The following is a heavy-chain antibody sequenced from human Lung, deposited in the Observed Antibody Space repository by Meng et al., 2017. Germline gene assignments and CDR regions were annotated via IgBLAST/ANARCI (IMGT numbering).Heavy chain of an antibody. CDR1: GGFFSYYY. D-gene: IGHD4-11*01. J-gene: IGHJ4*02. CDR2: INNCGST. V-gene: IGHV4-34*01. Sequence: QVQLQQWGVGLLKPWETLFLHGVVFGGFFSYYYWSWIAQPPGKGLEWIGEINNCGSTNYNPSLGSRATISVDTSQNNLSLKLSSVTAADSAVYYCARGPTTMAHDFDYWGQGTLVTVSS. CDR3: ARGPTTMAHDFDY.